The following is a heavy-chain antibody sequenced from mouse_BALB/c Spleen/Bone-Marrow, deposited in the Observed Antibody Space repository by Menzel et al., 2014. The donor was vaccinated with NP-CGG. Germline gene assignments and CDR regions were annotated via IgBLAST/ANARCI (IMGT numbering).Heavy chain of an antibody. CDR2: SRNKAKYYTT. V-gene: IGHV7-1*02. D-gene: IGHD2-10*02. Sequence: EVQLVESGGGLVQPGDSLRLSCATSGFTFSDFYMDWVRQPPGKRLEWIAASRNKAKYYTTEYSASVKGRFIVSRDTSQSVLYLQMNALRAEDTAIYYCARDVGYGNYFVYWGQGTLVTVSA. CDR3: ARDVGYGNYFVY. J-gene: IGHJ3*01. CDR1: GFTFSDFY.